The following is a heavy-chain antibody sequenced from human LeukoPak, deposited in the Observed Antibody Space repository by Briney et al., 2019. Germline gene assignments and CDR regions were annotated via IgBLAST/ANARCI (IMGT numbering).Heavy chain of an antibody. CDR1: GGSISSSSYY. Sequence: PSETLSLTCTVSGGSISSSSYYWGWIRQPPGKGLEWIGSIYYSGSTYYNPSLKSRVTISVDTSKNQFSLKLSSVTAADTAVYYCARKDPGYSGYSDFGYWGQGTLVTVSS. J-gene: IGHJ4*02. D-gene: IGHD5-12*01. CDR3: ARKDPGYSGYSDFGY. CDR2: IYYSGST. V-gene: IGHV4-39*01.